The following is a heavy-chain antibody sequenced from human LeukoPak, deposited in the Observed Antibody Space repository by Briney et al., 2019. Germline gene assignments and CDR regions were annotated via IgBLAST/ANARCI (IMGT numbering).Heavy chain of an antibody. J-gene: IGHJ5*02. CDR3: ARDISFVRAAAVNWFDP. D-gene: IGHD6-13*01. CDR1: GGSISSSSYY. V-gene: IGHV4-39*07. Sequence: PSETLSLTCTVSGGSISSSSYYWGWIRQPPGKGLEWIGSIYYSGSTYYNPSLKSRVTISVDTSKNQFSLKLSSVTAADTAVYYCARDISFVRAAAVNWFDPWGQGTLVTVSS. CDR2: IYYSGST.